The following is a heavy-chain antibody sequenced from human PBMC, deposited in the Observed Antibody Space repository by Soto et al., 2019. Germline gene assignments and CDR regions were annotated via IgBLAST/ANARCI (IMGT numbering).Heavy chain of an antibody. Sequence: QVQLQESGPGLVKPSETLSLTCTVSGGSISSYYWSWIRQPPGKGLEWIGYIYYSGSTNYNPTLKSRLTIPGDPSKNQFPLKRSSVTAADTAVYYCARHQGGGNPFDSWGQGTLVTVSS. V-gene: IGHV4-59*08. D-gene: IGHD3-16*01. CDR1: GGSISSYY. CDR3: ARHQGGGNPFDS. J-gene: IGHJ4*02. CDR2: IYYSGST.